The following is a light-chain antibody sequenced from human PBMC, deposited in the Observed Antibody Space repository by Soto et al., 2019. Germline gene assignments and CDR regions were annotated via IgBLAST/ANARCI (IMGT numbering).Light chain of an antibody. V-gene: IGLV2-8*01. CDR1: SNDVGNYNY. Sequence: QSALTQPPSASGSPGQSVTISCTGTSNDVGNYNYVSCYQQHPGKAPKVLISEVSKRPSGVPDRFSGSKSGNMASLTVSGLQAEDEADYYCSSYSGTNNLLIFGGGTKVTVL. CDR2: EVS. CDR3: SSYSGTNNLLI. J-gene: IGLJ2*01.